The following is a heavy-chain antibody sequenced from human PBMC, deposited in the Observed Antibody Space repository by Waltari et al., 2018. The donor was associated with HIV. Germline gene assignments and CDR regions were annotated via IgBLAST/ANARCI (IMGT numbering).Heavy chain of an antibody. CDR3: ASLGF. D-gene: IGHD3-16*01. J-gene: IGHJ4*02. CDR1: GFSFTSFW. CDR2: INQDGTDS. Sequence: EAKMVESGGGWVQSGGSLRLSCDASGFSFTSFWMNWVRQAPGKGLEWVANINQDGTDSHYVDSVKGRFTISRDNAKNSVYLQMESLRVEDTAVYYCASLGFWGQGTLVAVSS. V-gene: IGHV3-7*03.